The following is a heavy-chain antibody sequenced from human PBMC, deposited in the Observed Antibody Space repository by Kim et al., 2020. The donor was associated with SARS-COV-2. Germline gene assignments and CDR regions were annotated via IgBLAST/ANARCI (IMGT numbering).Heavy chain of an antibody. CDR1: GFTFSDYS. J-gene: IGHJ6*02. CDR3: ARDVGRWPTLGGMYV. V-gene: IGHV3-21*01. CDR2: IDSTTNYI. D-gene: IGHD4-17*01. Sequence: GGSLRLSCAASGFTFSDYSMNWVRLAPGKGLEWVSSIDSTTNYIYYGVSVEGRFTISRDNARNSLYLQMNSLRVDDTAVYYCARDVGRWPTLGGMYVWGQGATVTVSS.